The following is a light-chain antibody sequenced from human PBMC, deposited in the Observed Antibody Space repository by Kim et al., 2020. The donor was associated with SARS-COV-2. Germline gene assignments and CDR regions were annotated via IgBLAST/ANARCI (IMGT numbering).Light chain of an antibody. J-gene: IGLJ1*01. CDR3: AAWDDSLNGPYV. Sequence: QSVLTQPPSASGTPGQRVTISCSGSNSNIGTNTVNWYQQLPGTAPKLLIYATYQRPSGVPDRFSGSKSGSSASLAISGLQSADEADYYCAAWDDSLNGPYVFGTGTRVTVL. V-gene: IGLV1-44*01. CDR2: ATY. CDR1: NSNIGTNT.